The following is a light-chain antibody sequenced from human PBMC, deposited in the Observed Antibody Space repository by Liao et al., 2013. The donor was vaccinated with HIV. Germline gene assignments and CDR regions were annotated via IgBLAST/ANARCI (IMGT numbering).Light chain of an antibody. V-gene: IGLV3-21*01. CDR1: NIGSKS. Sequence: SYVLTQPPSVSVAPGKTARITCGGNNIGSKSVHWYQQKPGQSPVLVIYQDSKRPSGIPERFSGSNSGNTATLTISGTQAMDEADYYCQAWDSTTLVFGGGTKLTVL. J-gene: IGLJ2*01. CDR2: QDS. CDR3: QAWDSTTLV.